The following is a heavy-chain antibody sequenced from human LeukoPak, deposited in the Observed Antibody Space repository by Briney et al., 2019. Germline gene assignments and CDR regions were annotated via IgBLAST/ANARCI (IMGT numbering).Heavy chain of an antibody. CDR2: ISGDGGNT. Sequence: GGSLRLSCAASGFTFSSYGMSWVRQAPGKGLEWVSGISGDGGNTYYADSVKGRFTISRDNSKNTLYLQMNSLRAEDTAVYYCANAPHYYGSGRQIVDYWGQGHVVLVSA. CDR3: ANAPHYYGSGRQIVDY. V-gene: IGHV3-23*01. CDR1: GFTFSSYG. J-gene: IGHJ4*02. D-gene: IGHD3-10*01.